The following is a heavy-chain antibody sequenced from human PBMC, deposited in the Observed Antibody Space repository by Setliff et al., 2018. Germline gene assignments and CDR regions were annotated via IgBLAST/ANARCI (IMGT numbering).Heavy chain of an antibody. V-gene: IGHV3-23*01. CDR3: ARAKMEESGKAQAGMDV. CDR1: GFTITNYA. Sequence: GGSLRLSCAASGFTITNYAMSWVRQAPGKGLEWVSTISGSGGSTHFADSVKGRFTISRDNSKNTLFLQMNSLRAEDTAVYYCARAKMEESGKAQAGMDVWGKGTTVTVSS. CDR2: ISGSGGST. J-gene: IGHJ6*04. D-gene: IGHD6-13*01.